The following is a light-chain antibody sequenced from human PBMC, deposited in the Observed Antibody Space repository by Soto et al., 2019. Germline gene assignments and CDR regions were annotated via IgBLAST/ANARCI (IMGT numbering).Light chain of an antibody. CDR3: SAYTVSRTYV. V-gene: IGLV2-14*03. CDR1: SSDVGGYKY. J-gene: IGLJ1*01. CDR2: NVY. Sequence: QSALTQPASVSGSPGQSITISCTGSSSDVGGYKYVSWYQQHPGKAPKLMIYNVYDRPSGISYRFSGSKSGNTASLTISGLQGEDEADYYCSAYTVSRTYVFGTGTKLTVL.